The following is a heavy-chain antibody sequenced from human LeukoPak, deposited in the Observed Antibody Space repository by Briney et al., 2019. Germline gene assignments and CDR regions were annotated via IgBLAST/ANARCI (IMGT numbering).Heavy chain of an antibody. D-gene: IGHD3-22*01. Sequence: APVKVSCKASGGTFSSYAISWVRQAPGQGREWMGGIIPIFGTANYAQKFQGRVTITTDESTSTAYMELSSLRSEDTAVYYCARVADSSGYALFDYWGQGTLVTVSS. CDR1: GGTFSSYA. CDR2: IIPIFGTA. V-gene: IGHV1-69*05. CDR3: ARVADSSGYALFDY. J-gene: IGHJ4*02.